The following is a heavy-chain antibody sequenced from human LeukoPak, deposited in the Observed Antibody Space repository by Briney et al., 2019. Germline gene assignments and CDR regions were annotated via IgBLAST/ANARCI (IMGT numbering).Heavy chain of an antibody. D-gene: IGHD3-22*01. J-gene: IGHJ4*02. V-gene: IGHV3-11*03. CDR2: ITDSSSYT. Sequence: GGSLRLSCAASGFTFSDSYMSWIRQAPGKGLEWVSYITDSSSYTSYAAPVKGRFTISRDNAKNSLYLQMNSLRAEDTAVYYCARHYSDSSGYYYWVDYWGQGTLVTVSS. CDR1: GFTFSDSY. CDR3: ARHYSDSSGYYYWVDY.